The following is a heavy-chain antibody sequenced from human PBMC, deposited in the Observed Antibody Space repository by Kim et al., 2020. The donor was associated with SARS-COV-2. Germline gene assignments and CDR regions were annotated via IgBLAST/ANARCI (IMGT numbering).Heavy chain of an antibody. CDR3: ARDAAAGTWELEY. CDR1: GGSISSGGYY. CDR2: IYYSGST. J-gene: IGHJ4*02. V-gene: IGHV4-31*03. D-gene: IGHD6-13*01. Sequence: SETLSLTCTVSGGSISSGGYYWSWIRQHPGKGLEWIGYIYYSGSTYYNPSLKSRVTISVDTSKNQFSLKLSSVTAADTAVYYCARDAAAGTWELEYWGQGTLVTVSS.